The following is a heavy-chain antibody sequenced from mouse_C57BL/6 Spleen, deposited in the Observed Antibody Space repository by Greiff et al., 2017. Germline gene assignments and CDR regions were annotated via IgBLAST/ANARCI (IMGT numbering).Heavy chain of an antibody. CDR3: ARSYDYDGGVAY. Sequence: QVQLKQPGAELVRPGSSVKLSCKASGYTFTSYWMDWVKQRPGQGLEWIGNIYPSDSETHYNQKFKDKATLTVDKSSSTAYMQLSSLTSEDSAVYYCARSYDYDGGVAYWGQGTLVTVSA. V-gene: IGHV1-61*01. D-gene: IGHD2-4*01. CDR2: IYPSDSET. J-gene: IGHJ3*01. CDR1: GYTFTSYW.